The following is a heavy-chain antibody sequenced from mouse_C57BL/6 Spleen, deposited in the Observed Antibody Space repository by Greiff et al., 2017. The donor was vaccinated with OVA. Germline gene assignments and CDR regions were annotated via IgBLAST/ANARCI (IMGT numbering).Heavy chain of an antibody. CDR3: ARREVDPIYYAMDY. D-gene: IGHD1-1*01. CDR2: IYPSDSET. J-gene: IGHJ4*01. CDR1: GYTFTSYW. Sequence: QVQLQQPGAELVRPGSSVTLSCKASGYTFTSYWMDWVKQRPGQGLEWIGNIYPSDSETHYNQKFKDKATLTVDKSSSTAYMQLSSLTSEDSAVYYCARREVDPIYYAMDYWGQGTSVTVSS. V-gene: IGHV1-61*01.